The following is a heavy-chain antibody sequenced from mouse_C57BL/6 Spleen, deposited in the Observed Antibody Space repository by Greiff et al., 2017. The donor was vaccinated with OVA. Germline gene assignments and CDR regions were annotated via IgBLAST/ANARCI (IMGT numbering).Heavy chain of an antibody. V-gene: IGHV5-12*01. D-gene: IGHD2-4*01. CDR3: ARQNYDGRYAMDY. CDR2: ISTGGGST. CDR1: GFTFSDYY. Sequence: EVQLVESGGGLVQPGGSLKLSCAASGFTFSDYYMYWVRQTPEKRLEWVAYISTGGGSTYYPDTVKGRFTISRDNAKNTLYLQMSRLKSEDTAMYYCARQNYDGRYAMDYWGQGTSVTFSS. J-gene: IGHJ4*01.